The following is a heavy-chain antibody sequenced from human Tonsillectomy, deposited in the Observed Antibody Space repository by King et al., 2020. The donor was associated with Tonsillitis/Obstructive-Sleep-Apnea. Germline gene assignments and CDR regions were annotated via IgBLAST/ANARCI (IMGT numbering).Heavy chain of an antibody. CDR1: GYSFTSYW. J-gene: IGHJ6*02. CDR3: ARPVEYCSGTNCYTNYYGMDV. Sequence: VQLVESGAEVKKPGESLRISCKGSGYSFTSYWINWVRQMPGRGLEWMGTIDPTDSYTNYSPSFQGHVTISADKSISTAYLQWSSLKASDTAMYYCARPVEYCSGTNCYTNYYGMDVWGQGTTVTVSS. V-gene: IGHV5-10-1*03. CDR2: IDPTDSYT. D-gene: IGHD2-2*02.